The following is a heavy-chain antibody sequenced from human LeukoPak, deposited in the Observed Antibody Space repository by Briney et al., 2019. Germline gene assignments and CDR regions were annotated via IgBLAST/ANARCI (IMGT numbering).Heavy chain of an antibody. CDR1: GYTFTGYY. CDR3: ASPGDTASDGFQH. J-gene: IGHJ1*01. Sequence: GSSVKVSCKASGYTFTGYYMHWVRQAPGQGLEWMGWINPNSGGTNYAQKFQGWVTMTRDTSISTAYMELSRLRSDDTAVYYCASPGDTASDGFQHWGQGTLVTVSS. D-gene: IGHD5-18*01. CDR2: INPNSGGT. V-gene: IGHV1-2*04.